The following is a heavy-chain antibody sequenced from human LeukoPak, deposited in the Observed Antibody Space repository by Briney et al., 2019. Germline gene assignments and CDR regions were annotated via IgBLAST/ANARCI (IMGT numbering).Heavy chain of an antibody. V-gene: IGHV1-18*01. J-gene: IGHJ3*02. Sequence: ASVKVSCKASGYTFTDDGISWVRQAPGQGLEWMGWISPYNGNTKYADKVLGRVTMSTDISTTTAYMELRGLRSDDTAVYYCARGVMEYQPDAFDIWGQGTMVTVSS. D-gene: IGHD2-2*01. CDR2: ISPYNGNT. CDR3: ARGVMEYQPDAFDI. CDR1: GYTFTDDG.